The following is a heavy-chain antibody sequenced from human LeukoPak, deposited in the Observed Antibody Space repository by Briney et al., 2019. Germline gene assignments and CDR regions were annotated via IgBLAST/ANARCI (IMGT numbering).Heavy chain of an antibody. Sequence: PSETLSLTCTVSGGSISSYYWTWVRQPPGKGLEWIGYIYYSGTTNYNPSLKSRVTISVDTSKNQFSLKLNSVTAADTAMYYCARLRSPIDYWGQGILVTVSS. D-gene: IGHD1-26*01. V-gene: IGHV4-59*01. CDR2: IYYSGTT. CDR3: ARLRSPIDY. J-gene: IGHJ4*02. CDR1: GGSISSYY.